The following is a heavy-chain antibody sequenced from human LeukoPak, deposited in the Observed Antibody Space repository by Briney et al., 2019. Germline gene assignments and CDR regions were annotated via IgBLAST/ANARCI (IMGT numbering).Heavy chain of an antibody. D-gene: IGHD6-13*01. CDR2: IRAYNGNT. J-gene: IGHJ5*02. CDR1: GSTFTSYG. V-gene: IGHV1-18*01. Sequence: ASVKVSRKASGSTFTSYGISWVRQAPGQRRRCLGWIRAYNGNTNYAQKLQGRVTMTTDTSTSTAYMELRSLRSDDTAVYYCARGRSSWYGPDNWFDPWGQRTLVTVSS. CDR3: ARGRSSWYGPDNWFDP.